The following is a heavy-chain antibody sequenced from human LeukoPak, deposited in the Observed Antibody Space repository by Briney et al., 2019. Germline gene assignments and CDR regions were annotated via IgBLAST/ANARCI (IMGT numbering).Heavy chain of an antibody. CDR1: GFTVSSNY. D-gene: IGHD4-17*01. CDR3: ARDPAEGTDYGDFDY. V-gene: IGHV3-66*01. J-gene: IGHJ4*02. CDR2: IYSGGST. Sequence: GGSLRLSCAASGFTVSSNYMSWVRQAPGEGLEWVSVIYSGGSTYYADSVKGRFTISRDNSKNTLYLQMNSLRAEDTAVYYCARDPAEGTDYGDFDYWGQGTLVTVSS.